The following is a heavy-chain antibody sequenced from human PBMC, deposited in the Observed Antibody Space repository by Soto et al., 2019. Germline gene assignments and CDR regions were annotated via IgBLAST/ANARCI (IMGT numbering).Heavy chain of an antibody. Sequence: ASVKFSCKASGYTFTSYGISWVRQAPGQGLEWMGWISAYNGNTNYAQKLQGRVTMTTDTSTSTAYMELRSLRSDDTAVYYCARVTIFGVVTTFDPWGQGTLVTVSS. D-gene: IGHD3-3*01. CDR2: ISAYNGNT. J-gene: IGHJ5*02. V-gene: IGHV1-18*04. CDR3: ARVTIFGVVTTFDP. CDR1: GYTFTSYG.